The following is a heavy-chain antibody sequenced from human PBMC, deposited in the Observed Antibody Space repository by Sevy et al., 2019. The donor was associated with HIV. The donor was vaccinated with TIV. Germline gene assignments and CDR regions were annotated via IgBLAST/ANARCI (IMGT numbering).Heavy chain of an antibody. CDR1: GFTLSTTW. J-gene: IGHJ4*01. CDR2: INQDGGAK. CDR3: TTSFGVIAGDDFDY. V-gene: IGHV3-7*01. D-gene: IGHD3-3*01. Sequence: GGSLRISCAASGFTLSTTWMTWVRQAPGKGLEWVANINQDGGAKYYVDSVKGRFTISRDNTKNSLYLQMRSLRVEDTAVYYCTTSFGVIAGDDFDYWGQGSLVTVSS.